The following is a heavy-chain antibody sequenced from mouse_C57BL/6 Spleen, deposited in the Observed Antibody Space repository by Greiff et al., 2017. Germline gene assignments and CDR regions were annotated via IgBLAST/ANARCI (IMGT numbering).Heavy chain of an antibody. CDR1: GFNIKNTY. J-gene: IGHJ3*01. CDR2: IDPANGNT. V-gene: IGHV14-3*01. CDR3: VRERGVITTVLSPAWFAY. D-gene: IGHD1-1*01. Sequence: EVQLQQSVAELVRPGASVKLSCTASGFNIKNTYMHWVKQRPEQGLEWIGRIDPANGNTKSAPKFPGKATITADTSSNTTSLGLSSLTSEDTAIYYCVRERGVITTVLSPAWFAYWGQGTLVTVSA.